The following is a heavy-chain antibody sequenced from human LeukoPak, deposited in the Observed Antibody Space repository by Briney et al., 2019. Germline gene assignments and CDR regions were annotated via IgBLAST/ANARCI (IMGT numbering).Heavy chain of an antibody. Sequence: PGGALVLSCAASGFTFRSYWMAWGRPAPGKGLGWGGNIKPDGSDTYYVDSVKGRSTVSRDNAQNSLYLQMSSLRADDTAVYYCARDESYCSSTSCDYYYMDVWGKGTTVTVAS. J-gene: IGHJ6*03. CDR2: IKPDGSDT. V-gene: IGHV3-7*01. CDR1: GFTFRSYW. D-gene: IGHD2-2*01. CDR3: ARDESYCSSTSCDYYYMDV.